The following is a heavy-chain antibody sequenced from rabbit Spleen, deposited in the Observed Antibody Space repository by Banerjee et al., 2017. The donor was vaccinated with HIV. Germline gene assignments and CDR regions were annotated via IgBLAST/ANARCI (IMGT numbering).Heavy chain of an antibody. CDR2: TAGGRSSFT. CDR3: ARDLVAVIGWNFNL. D-gene: IGHD1-1*01. CDR1: GFSFSSNDY. Sequence: QSLEESGGDLVKPGASLTLTCTASGFSFSSNDYMCWVRQAPGKGLEWIACTAGGRSSFTHYANWAKGRFTISKASSTTVTLQMTSLTAADTATYFCARDLVAVIGWNFNLWGPGTLVTVS. J-gene: IGHJ4*01. V-gene: IGHV1S40*01.